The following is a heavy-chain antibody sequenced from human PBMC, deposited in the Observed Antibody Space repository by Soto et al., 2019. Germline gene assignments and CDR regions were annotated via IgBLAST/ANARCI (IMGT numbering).Heavy chain of an antibody. CDR3: ARHYCSGGSCYYYYMDV. V-gene: IGHV4-59*08. CDR2: IYYSGST. J-gene: IGHJ6*03. Sequence: PSETLSLTCTVSGGSISSYYWSWIRQPPGKGLEWIGYIYYSGSTNYNPSLKSRVTISVDTSKNQFSLKLSSVTAADTAVYYCARHYCSGGSCYYYYMDVWGKGTTVTV. D-gene: IGHD2-15*01. CDR1: GGSISSYY.